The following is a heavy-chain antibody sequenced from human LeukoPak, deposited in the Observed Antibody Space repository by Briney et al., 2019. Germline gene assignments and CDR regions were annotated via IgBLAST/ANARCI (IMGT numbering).Heavy chain of an antibody. Sequence: ASVKVSCKASGYTFTGYYMHWVRQAPGQGLEWMGWINPNSGGTNYAQKFQGRVTMTRDTSISTAYMELRSLRSDDTAVYYCARDRGGMYYYDSSGYQVFDYWGQGTLVTVSS. CDR2: INPNSGGT. CDR1: GYTFTGYY. V-gene: IGHV1-2*02. J-gene: IGHJ4*02. CDR3: ARDRGGMYYYDSSGYQVFDY. D-gene: IGHD3-22*01.